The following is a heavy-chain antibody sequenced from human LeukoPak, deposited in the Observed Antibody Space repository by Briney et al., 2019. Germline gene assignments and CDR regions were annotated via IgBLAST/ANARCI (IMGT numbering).Heavy chain of an antibody. D-gene: IGHD6-13*01. CDR1: GFSFSNYA. V-gene: IGHV3-23*01. CDR3: AKDAAGPEY. Sequence: GGSLRLSCAASGFSFSNYAMSWVRQAPGKGLEWVSGISGSGGSTYHADSVKGRFTISRDNSKNTLYLQMNSLRAEDTAVYYCAKDAAGPEYWGQGTLVTVSS. J-gene: IGHJ4*02. CDR2: ISGSGGST.